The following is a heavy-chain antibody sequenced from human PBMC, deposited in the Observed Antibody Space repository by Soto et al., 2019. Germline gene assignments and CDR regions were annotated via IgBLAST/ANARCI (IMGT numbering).Heavy chain of an antibody. Sequence: ASVQVSCKASGYTFTSYGIGWVRQAPGQGLEWMGWISAYNGNTNYAQKLQGRVTMTTDTSTSTAYMELRSLRSDDAAVYYGARDGYSKYGMDVWGKGTTVTVSS. J-gene: IGHJ6*04. CDR2: ISAYNGNT. CDR1: GYTFTSYG. CDR3: ARDGYSKYGMDV. V-gene: IGHV1-18*01. D-gene: IGHD4-4*01.